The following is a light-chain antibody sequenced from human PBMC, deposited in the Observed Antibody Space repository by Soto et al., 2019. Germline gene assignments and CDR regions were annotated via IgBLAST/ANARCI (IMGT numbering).Light chain of an antibody. CDR1: QSVSNTY. CDR3: QQYGSSRWT. J-gene: IGKJ1*01. CDR2: AAS. V-gene: IGKV3-20*01. Sequence: EIVLTQSPDTLSLFPGERATLSCRVSQSVSNTYLAWYQQKPGQAPRPLISAASTRATGTPDRFSGSGSGTDFTLTISRLEPEDFAIYYCQQYGSSRWTFGQGTKVEIK.